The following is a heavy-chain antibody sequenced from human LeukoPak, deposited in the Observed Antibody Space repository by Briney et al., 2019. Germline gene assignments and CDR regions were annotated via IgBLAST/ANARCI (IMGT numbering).Heavy chain of an antibody. J-gene: IGHJ3*02. V-gene: IGHV4-30-4*01. CDR2: IYYSGST. CDR1: GGSISSGDYY. D-gene: IGHD1-14*01. CDR3: ARVWPPITGDAFDI. Sequence: PSEALSLTSTVSGGSISSGDYYWSWIRQPPGKGLEWIGYIYYSGSTYYNPSLKSRVTISVDTSKNQFSLKLSSVTAADTAVYYCARVWPPITGDAFDIWGQGTMVTVSS.